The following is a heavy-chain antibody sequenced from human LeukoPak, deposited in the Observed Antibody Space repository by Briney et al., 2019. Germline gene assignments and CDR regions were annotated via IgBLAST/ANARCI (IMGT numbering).Heavy chain of an antibody. CDR1: GFTFSSYA. J-gene: IGHJ4*02. V-gene: IGHV3-23*01. Sequence: GGSLRLSCAASGFTFSSYAMSWVRQAPGKGLEWVSSISGSGGNTYYADSVKSRFTISRDNAKNSLYLQMNSLRAEDTALYYCARVRDSGYYFDYWGQGTLVTVSS. CDR3: ARVRDSGYYFDY. D-gene: IGHD5-12*01. CDR2: ISGSGGNT.